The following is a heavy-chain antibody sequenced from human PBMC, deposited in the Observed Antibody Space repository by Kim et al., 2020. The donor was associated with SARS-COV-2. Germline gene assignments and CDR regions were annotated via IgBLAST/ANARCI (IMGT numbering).Heavy chain of an antibody. CDR2: INPNGGET. J-gene: IGHJ4*02. Sequence: ASVKVSCKASGYNFNDYYIHWVRQAPGQGLEWMGWINPNGGETNYAEKFHERVSMTRDTSINTAYVELYSLAFDDTAVYYCARDSDPDYWGQGTLVTVFS. V-gene: IGHV1-2*02. CDR3: ARDSDPDY. CDR1: GYNFNDYY.